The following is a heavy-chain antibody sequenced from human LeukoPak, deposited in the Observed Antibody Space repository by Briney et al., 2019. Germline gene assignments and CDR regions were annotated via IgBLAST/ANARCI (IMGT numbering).Heavy chain of an antibody. J-gene: IGHJ4*02. D-gene: IGHD6-13*01. CDR2: IKEDGSEK. CDR3: VRGGSNFDF. V-gene: IGHV3-7*04. CDR1: GFTFSTFW. Sequence: GGSLRPSRAPSGFTFSTFWMSWVRQAPGKGLEWVANIKEDGSEKYYVDSVKGRFTIARDNAKNSLYLQMNSLKAEDTAVYYCVRGGSNFDFWGQGTLVTVSS.